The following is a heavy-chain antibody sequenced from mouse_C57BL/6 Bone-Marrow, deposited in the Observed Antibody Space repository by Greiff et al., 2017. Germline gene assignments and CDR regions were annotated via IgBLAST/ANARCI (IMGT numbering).Heavy chain of an antibody. CDR3: ARPPANWEVDY. V-gene: IGHV1-55*01. CDR1: GYTFTSYW. J-gene: IGHJ2*01. Sequence: QVQLQQSGAELVKPGASVKMSCKASGYTFTSYWITWVKQRPGQGLEWIGDIYPGSGSTNYNEKFKSKATLTVDTSSSTAYRQLSSLTSEDSAVYYCARPPANWEVDYGGQGTTLTVSS. CDR2: IYPGSGST. D-gene: IGHD4-1*01.